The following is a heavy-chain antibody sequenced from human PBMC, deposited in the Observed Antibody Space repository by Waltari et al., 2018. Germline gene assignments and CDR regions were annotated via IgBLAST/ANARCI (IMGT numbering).Heavy chain of an antibody. V-gene: IGHV3-30*01. Sequence: QVQLVESGGGVVQPGTSLRLSCAASGFTFSSFAMHWVRQAPGKGLEGVAVISYDGTGKYYADSVKGRFTVSRDSSKKMLFLQMDSLRPEDTAVYYCARGYSGNDLLFSDYWGQGTLVTVSS. CDR2: ISYDGTGK. D-gene: IGHD5-12*01. CDR3: ARGYSGNDLLFSDY. CDR1: GFTFSSFA. J-gene: IGHJ4*02.